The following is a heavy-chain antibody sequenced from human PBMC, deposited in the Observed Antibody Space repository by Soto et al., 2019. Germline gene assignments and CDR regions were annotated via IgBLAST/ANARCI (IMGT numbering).Heavy chain of an antibody. J-gene: IGHJ6*04. V-gene: IGHV4-34*01. CDR3: ARDFHYGSGCYYKLVYYYGMDV. CDR1: GGSFSGYY. D-gene: IGHD3-10*01. CDR2: INHSGST. Sequence: SETLSLTCAVYGGSFSGYYWSWIRQPPGKGLKWIGEINHSGSTNYNPSLKRRITISVDTSKNQFSLKLSSVTAADTAVFYCARDFHYGSGCYYKLVYYYGMDVWREGTTVTVSS.